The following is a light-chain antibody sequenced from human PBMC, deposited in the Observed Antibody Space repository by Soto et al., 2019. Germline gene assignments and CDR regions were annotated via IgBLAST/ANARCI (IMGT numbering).Light chain of an antibody. Sequence: EIVMTQSPAALSVSPGERVTLSCRASQSISFNLAWYQQKPGQAPRLLIYGASTRATDIPARFSGSGSGTEFTLTISSLQSEDFAVYYCQQYNNWPGTFGQGTKVDIK. J-gene: IGKJ1*01. V-gene: IGKV3-15*01. CDR1: QSISFN. CDR2: GAS. CDR3: QQYNNWPGT.